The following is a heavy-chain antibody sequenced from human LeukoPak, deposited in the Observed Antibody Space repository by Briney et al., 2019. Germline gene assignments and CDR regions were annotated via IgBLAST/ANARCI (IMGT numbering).Heavy chain of an antibody. CDR3: ARKNYYDIDY. D-gene: IGHD3-22*01. Sequence: SETLSLTCTVSGGSISSYYWSWLRQPPGKGLEWIGCIYYSGSTNYNPSLKSRVTISVGTSKNQFSLKLSSVTAADTAVYYCARKNYYDIDYWGQGTLVTVSS. CDR1: GGSISSYY. CDR2: IYYSGST. V-gene: IGHV4-59*01. J-gene: IGHJ4*02.